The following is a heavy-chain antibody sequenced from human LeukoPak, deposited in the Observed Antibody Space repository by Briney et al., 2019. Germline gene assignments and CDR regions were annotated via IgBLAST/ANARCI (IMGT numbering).Heavy chain of an antibody. CDR1: GYTFTSYA. CDR2: INAGNDNT. CDR3: ARVRGNWFDP. J-gene: IGHJ5*02. D-gene: IGHD3-10*01. V-gene: IGHV1-3*01. Sequence: ASVKVSCKASGYTFTSYARHWVRQAPGQRLEWMGWINAGNDNTKYSQKFQGRVTITRDTSASTAYMELSSLRSEDTAVYYCARVRGNWFDPWGQGTLVTVSS.